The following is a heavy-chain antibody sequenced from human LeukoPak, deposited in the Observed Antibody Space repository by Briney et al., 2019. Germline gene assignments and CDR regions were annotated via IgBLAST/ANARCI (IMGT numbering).Heavy chain of an antibody. J-gene: IGHJ4*02. D-gene: IGHD1-26*01. V-gene: IGHV3-7*04. CDR1: GFTFSSYW. CDR2: IKQDGSEK. CDR3: ARVVKYFDY. Sequence: GGSLRLSCAAPGFTFSSYWMSWVRQAPGKGLEWVANIKQDGSEKYYVDSVKGRFTISRDNAKNSLYLQMNSLRAEDTAVYYCARVVKYFDYWGQGTLVTVSS.